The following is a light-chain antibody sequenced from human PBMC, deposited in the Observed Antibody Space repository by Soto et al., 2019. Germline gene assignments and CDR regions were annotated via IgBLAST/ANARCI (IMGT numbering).Light chain of an antibody. CDR1: SSNVGGYKF. V-gene: IGLV2-14*01. CDR3: CSSTGSTTYV. Sequence: QSALTQPASVSGSPGQSITISCTGTSSNVGGYKFVSWYQQHPGKAPKLMIFEVNNRPSGVSNRFSGSKSGNTASLTISGLKAEDEADYYCCSSTGSTTYVFGTGTKVTVL. CDR2: EVN. J-gene: IGLJ1*01.